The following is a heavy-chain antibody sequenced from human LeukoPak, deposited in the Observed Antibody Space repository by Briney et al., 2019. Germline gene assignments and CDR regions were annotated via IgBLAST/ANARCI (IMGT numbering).Heavy chain of an antibody. CDR2: ISLSGTT. CDR1: GGSISGSNW. V-gene: IGHV4-4*02. D-gene: IGHD3-16*01. Sequence: SETLSLTCGVSGGSISGSNWWSWVRQPPGKGLEWIGEISLSGTTNYNPSLKSRVIISLDKSKNQFSLKLSSVTAADTAVYYCTREGYAYVSGDCWGQGALVTVSS. J-gene: IGHJ4*02. CDR3: TREGYAYVSGDC.